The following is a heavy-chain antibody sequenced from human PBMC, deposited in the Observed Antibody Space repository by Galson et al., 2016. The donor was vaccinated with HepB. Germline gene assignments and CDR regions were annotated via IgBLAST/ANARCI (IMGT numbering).Heavy chain of an antibody. CDR3: ARGRTESRLNMVRGRLETEDYDYGMDV. CDR2: INHSGNT. J-gene: IGHJ6*02. D-gene: IGHD3-10*01. CDR1: GGSFSGHY. Sequence: LSLTCVVDGGSFSGHYCSWIRQPPGKGLEWIGEINHSGNTNYNPSLGGRATMSVETSKNQCSLKVYSVTAADTAIYYCARGRTESRLNMVRGRLETEDYDYGMDVWGQGTTVIVSS. V-gene: IGHV4-34*01.